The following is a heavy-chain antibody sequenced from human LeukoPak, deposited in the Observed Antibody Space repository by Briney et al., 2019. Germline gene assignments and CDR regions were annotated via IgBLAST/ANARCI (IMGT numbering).Heavy chain of an antibody. Sequence: ASVKVSCKASGYTFTSYDINWVRQATGQGLEWMGWMNPNGGNTGYEQKFQGRVTMTRNTSISTAYMELSSLRSEDTAVYYCARAPTLYTSYYYYYMDVWGKGTTVTVSS. V-gene: IGHV1-8*01. J-gene: IGHJ6*03. CDR3: ARAPTLYTSYYYYYMDV. CDR2: MNPNGGNT. D-gene: IGHD2-2*02. CDR1: GYTFTSYD.